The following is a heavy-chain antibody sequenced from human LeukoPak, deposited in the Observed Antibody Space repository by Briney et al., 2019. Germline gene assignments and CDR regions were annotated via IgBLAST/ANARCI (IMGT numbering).Heavy chain of an antibody. CDR1: GGSISSYY. V-gene: IGHV4-4*07. J-gene: IGHJ3*02. Sequence: SETLSLTCTVSGGSISSYYWSWIRQPAGKGLEWIGRIYTSGSTNYNPSLKSRVTMSVDTSKNQFSLKLSSVTAADTAVYYCARHEVDYYDSSGYYPSRDAFDIWGQGTMVTVSS. D-gene: IGHD3-22*01. CDR3: ARHEVDYYDSSGYYPSRDAFDI. CDR2: IYTSGST.